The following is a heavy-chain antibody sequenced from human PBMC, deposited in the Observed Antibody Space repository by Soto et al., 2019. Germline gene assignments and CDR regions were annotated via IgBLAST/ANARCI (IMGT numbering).Heavy chain of an antibody. Sequence: GGSRRVAWAAGGGKFSDWWMSWISKKQGKGLEWIAYISGSGSTIRYADSVKGRITISRDNAKNSVSLQMNSLRAEDTAVYYCARDGSGEDRRGGKCYYFDYWGLGTLVTVSS. CDR3: ARDGSGEDRRGGKCYYFDY. V-gene: IGHV3-11*01. D-gene: IGHD2-15*01. CDR2: ISGSGSTI. J-gene: IGHJ4*02. CDR1: GGKFSDWW.